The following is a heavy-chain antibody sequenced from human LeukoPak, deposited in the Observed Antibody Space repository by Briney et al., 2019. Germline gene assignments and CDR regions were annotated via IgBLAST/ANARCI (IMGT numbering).Heavy chain of an antibody. CDR1: GFTFSGYP. CDR3: ARASPGVTMDY. V-gene: IGHV3-30-3*01. CDR2: ISYDGSNK. J-gene: IGHJ4*02. Sequence: GGSLRLSCAASGFTFSGYPIHWVRQAPGKGLEWVAVISYDGSNKYYADSVKGRFTISRDNSKNTLYLQMNSLRAEDTAVYYCARASPGVTMDYWGQGTLVTVSS. D-gene: IGHD2-21*02.